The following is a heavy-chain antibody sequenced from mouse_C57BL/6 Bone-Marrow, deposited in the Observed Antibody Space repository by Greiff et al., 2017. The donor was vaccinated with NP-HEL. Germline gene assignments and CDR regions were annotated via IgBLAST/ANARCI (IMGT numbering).Heavy chain of an antibody. CDR2: ILPGSGST. V-gene: IGHV1-9*01. D-gene: IGHD2-5*01. CDR1: GYTFTGYW. CDR3: ADLYYSKDYAMDY. J-gene: IGHJ4*01. Sequence: QVQLQQSGAELMKPGASVKLSCKATGYTFTGYWIEWVKQRPGHGLEWIGEILPGSGSTNYNAKFKGQATFTADTSSNTAYMQHSSLTTENSTIYYCADLYYSKDYAMDYWGKGTSVTVSS.